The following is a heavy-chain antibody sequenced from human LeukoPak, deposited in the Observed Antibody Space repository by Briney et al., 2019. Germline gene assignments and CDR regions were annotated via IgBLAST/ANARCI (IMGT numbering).Heavy chain of an antibody. CDR2: INPNSGGT. CDR3: ASQEDSSGWFYYYMDV. Sequence: ASVKVSCKASGYTFTGYYMHWVRQAPGQGLEWMGWINPNSGGTNYAQKFQGRVTMTRDTSISTAYMELSSLRSEDTAVYYCASQEDSSGWFYYYMDVWGKGTTVTVSS. V-gene: IGHV1-2*02. CDR1: GYTFTGYY. D-gene: IGHD6-19*01. J-gene: IGHJ6*03.